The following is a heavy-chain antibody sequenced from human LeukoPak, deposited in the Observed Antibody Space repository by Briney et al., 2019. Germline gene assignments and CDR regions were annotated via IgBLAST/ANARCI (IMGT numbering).Heavy chain of an antibody. CDR2: ISPYNGDT. CDR1: GYTFTGYG. J-gene: IGHJ4*02. V-gene: IGHV1-18*01. CDR3: ARRPGYDRRLSSLDL. D-gene: IGHD5-12*01. Sequence: ASVKVSCKASGYTFTGYGISGVRPAPGQGLDWVGWISPYNGDTNYAQKLQGRVTVTMDTSTTTVYMELGSLTSDDTAMYYCARRPGYDRRLSSLDLWGQGTLVTVSS.